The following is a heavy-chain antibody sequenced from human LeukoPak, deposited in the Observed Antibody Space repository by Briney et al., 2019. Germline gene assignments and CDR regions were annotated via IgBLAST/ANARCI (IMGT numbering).Heavy chain of an antibody. J-gene: IGHJ4*02. V-gene: IGHV1-69*01. Sequence: SVKVSCKASGGTFSSYAISWVRQAPGQGLEWMGGIIPIFGTANYAQKFQGRVTITADESTSTAYMELSSLRSEDTAVYYCARDEDGYNYFSYWGQGTLVTVSS. D-gene: IGHD5-24*01. CDR2: IIPIFGTA. CDR1: GGTFSSYA. CDR3: ARDEDGYNYFSY.